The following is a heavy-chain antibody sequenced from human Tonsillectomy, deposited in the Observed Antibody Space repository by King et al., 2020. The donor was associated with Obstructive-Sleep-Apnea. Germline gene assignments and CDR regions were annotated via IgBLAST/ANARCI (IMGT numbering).Heavy chain of an antibody. D-gene: IGHD3-3*01. J-gene: IGHJ6*02. CDR3: ARAPDNDFWSVSWLGGGMDV. CDR2: ISSSGSYI. V-gene: IGHV3-21*01. Sequence: VQLVESGGGLVKPGGSLRLSCAASGFTFSSYSMNWVRQAPGKGLEWVSSISSSGSYIYYADSLKGRFTISRDNAKNSLFLQMNSLRAEDTAVYYCARAPDNDFWSVSWLGGGMDVWGQGTTVTVSS. CDR1: GFTFSSYS.